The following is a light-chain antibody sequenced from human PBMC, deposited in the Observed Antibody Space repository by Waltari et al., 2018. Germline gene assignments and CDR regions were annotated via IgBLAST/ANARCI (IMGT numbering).Light chain of an antibody. V-gene: IGKV3-15*01. CDR1: QSISSQ. J-gene: IGKJ3*01. Sequence: EIVMTQSPATLSVSPGERATLSCRASQSISSQLAWYQQKPGQSPRLLIYAASTRATGIPARFSGSGSGTEFTLTISSLQSEDFAVYFCQQYHESPPITFGPGTKVDIK. CDR2: AAS. CDR3: QQYHESPPIT.